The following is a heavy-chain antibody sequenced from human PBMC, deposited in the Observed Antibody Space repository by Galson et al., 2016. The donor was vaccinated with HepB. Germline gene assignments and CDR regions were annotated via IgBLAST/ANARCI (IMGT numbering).Heavy chain of an antibody. CDR3: ARLTGGRFDL. CDR2: VNPNSGNT. V-gene: IGHV1-8*01. Sequence: SVKVSCKASGYTFTFHDMSWVRQAAGQGLECLGWVNPNSGNTGYAQKFQGRVTVTRNTSITTAFLELSSLNSEDTAVYFCARLTGGRFDLWGQGTLVTVSS. D-gene: IGHD7-27*01. J-gene: IGHJ4*02. CDR1: GYTFTFHD.